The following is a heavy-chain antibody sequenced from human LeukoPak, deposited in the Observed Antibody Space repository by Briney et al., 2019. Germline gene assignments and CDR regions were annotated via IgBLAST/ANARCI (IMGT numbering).Heavy chain of an antibody. Sequence: SETLSLTCTVSGDSIRSSYWTWIRQPPGKGLEWIGYMYYSGSTNYNSSLKSRVTIAGDTSKNQFSLKLNSVTAADTAVYYCARGSYGSGNHFDYWGQGTLVTVSS. D-gene: IGHD3-10*01. CDR1: GDSIRSSY. CDR3: ARGSYGSGNHFDY. CDR2: MYYSGST. J-gene: IGHJ4*02. V-gene: IGHV4-59*01.